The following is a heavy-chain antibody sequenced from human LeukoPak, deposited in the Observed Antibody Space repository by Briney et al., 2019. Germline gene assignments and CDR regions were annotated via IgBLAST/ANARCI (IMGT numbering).Heavy chain of an antibody. Sequence: GASVKVSCKASGYTFTGYYMHWVRQAPGQGLEWMGWINPNSGGTNYAQKFQGRVTMTRDTSISTAYMELSRLRSDDTAVYYCARVSGVAGTTDNWFDPWGQGTLVTVSS. CDR3: ARVSGVAGTTDNWFDP. CDR2: INPNSGGT. V-gene: IGHV1-2*02. D-gene: IGHD6-19*01. J-gene: IGHJ5*02. CDR1: GYTFTGYY.